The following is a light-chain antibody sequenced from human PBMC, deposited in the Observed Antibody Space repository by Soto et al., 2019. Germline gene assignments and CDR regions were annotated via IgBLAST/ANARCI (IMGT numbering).Light chain of an antibody. J-gene: IGKJ2*01. Sequence: DIVMTQSPDSLAVSLGERATINCKSSQSVLYSSNNKNYLAWYQQKPGQPPKLLIYWASTRESGVPDRFSGSGSGTDFALTISSLQAEDVAVYSCQQYDSNPPAFGQGTKLEIK. CDR3: QQYDSNPPA. V-gene: IGKV4-1*01. CDR2: WAS. CDR1: QSVLYSSNNKNY.